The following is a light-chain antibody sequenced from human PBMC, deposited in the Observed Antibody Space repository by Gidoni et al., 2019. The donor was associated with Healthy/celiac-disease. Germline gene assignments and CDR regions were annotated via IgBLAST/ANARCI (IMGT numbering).Light chain of an antibody. CDR2: AAS. CDR3: QQSYGTPRT. J-gene: IGKJ3*01. CDR1: QSISSY. Sequence: DRQMTQSPSSLSASVGDRVTITCRASQSISSYLNWYQQKPGKAPKLLIYAASSLQSGVPSRFSGSGSGTDFTLTISSLQPEDFATYYCQQSYGTPRTFGPGTKVDIK. V-gene: IGKV1-39*01.